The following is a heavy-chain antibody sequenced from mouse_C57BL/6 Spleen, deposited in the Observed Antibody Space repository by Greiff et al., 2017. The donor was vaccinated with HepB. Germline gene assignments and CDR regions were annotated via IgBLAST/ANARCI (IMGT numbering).Heavy chain of an antibody. CDR3: TTFITTRGFAY. V-gene: IGHV14-1*01. D-gene: IGHD1-1*01. CDR1: GFNIKDHY. Sequence: EVKLMESGAELVRPGASVKLSCTASGFNIKDHYMHWVKQRPEQGLEWIGRIDPEDGDTEYAPKFQGKATMTADTSSNTAYLQLSSLTSEDTAVYYCTTFITTRGFAYWGQGTLVTVSA. CDR2: IDPEDGDT. J-gene: IGHJ3*01.